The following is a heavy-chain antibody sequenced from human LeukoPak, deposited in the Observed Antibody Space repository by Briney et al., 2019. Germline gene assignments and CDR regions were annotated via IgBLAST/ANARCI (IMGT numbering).Heavy chain of an antibody. CDR2: IKQDGSEK. CDR1: GFTFSSYW. V-gene: IGHV3-7*01. D-gene: IGHD4-23*01. J-gene: IGHJ4*02. Sequence: GGSLRLSCAASGFTFSSYWMSWVRQAPGKGLEWVANIKQDGSEKYYVDSVKGRFTISRDNAKNSLYLQMNSLRAEDTAVYYCARGSTVVKNGVFDYWGQGTLVTVSS. CDR3: ARGSTVVKNGVFDY.